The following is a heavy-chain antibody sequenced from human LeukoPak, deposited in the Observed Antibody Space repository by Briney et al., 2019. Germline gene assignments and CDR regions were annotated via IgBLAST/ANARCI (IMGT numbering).Heavy chain of an antibody. CDR2: MSYDGSNK. CDR1: GFTFSSYA. CDR3: ARVLRELGPFDY. J-gene: IGHJ4*02. V-gene: IGHV3-30*01. Sequence: PGGSLRLSCAASGFTFSSYAMHWVRQAPGKGLEWVAVMSYDGSNKYYADSVKGRFTISRDNSKNTLYLQMNSLRAEDTAVYYCARVLRELGPFDYWGQGTLVTVSS. D-gene: IGHD1-26*01.